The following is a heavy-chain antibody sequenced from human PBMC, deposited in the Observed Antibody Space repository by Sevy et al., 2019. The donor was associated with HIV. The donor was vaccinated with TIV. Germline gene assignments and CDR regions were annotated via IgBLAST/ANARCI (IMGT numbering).Heavy chain of an antibody. CDR1: GYTFTGYY. Sequence: ASVKVSCKASGYTFTGYYMHWVRQAPGQGLEWMGWINPNSGGTNYAQKFQGRVTMTRDTSISTAYMELSRLRSDDTAVYYCVRLGLNAYCSGGSCPGSWGQGTLVTVSS. V-gene: IGHV1-2*02. J-gene: IGHJ5*02. CDR2: INPNSGGT. CDR3: VRLGLNAYCSGGSCPGS. D-gene: IGHD2-15*01.